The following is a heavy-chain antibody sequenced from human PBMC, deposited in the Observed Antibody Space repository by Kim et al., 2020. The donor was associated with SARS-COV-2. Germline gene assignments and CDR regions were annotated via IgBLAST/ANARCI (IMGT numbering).Heavy chain of an antibody. CDR2: ISYDERNI. Sequence: GGSLRLSCAASGFTFSNYGMHWVRQAPGKGLEWVALISYDERNIYYADSVKGRFTISRDKSKNTLDLQMNSLRADDTAVYFCAKSYTAMGEYYFDYWGQG. CDR3: AKSYTAMGEYYFDY. CDR1: GFTFSNYG. D-gene: IGHD5-18*01. J-gene: IGHJ4*02. V-gene: IGHV3-30*18.